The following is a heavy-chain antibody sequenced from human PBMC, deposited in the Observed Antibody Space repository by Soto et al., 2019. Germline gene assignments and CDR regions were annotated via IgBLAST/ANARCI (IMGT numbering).Heavy chain of an antibody. CDR3: ARDLSGTGLDI. CDR2: VYSTGGA. Sequence: QLQLHESGPGLVKPSETLSLTCNVSGDSIGRFYWSWIRQSAGKGLEWIGRVYSTGGATYNPALKGRDTISLDRSNNHVSLEMNSVTAADTAVYFCARDLSGTGLDIWGRGTRVSVSS. J-gene: IGHJ6*02. CDR1: GDSIGRFY. V-gene: IGHV4-4*07. D-gene: IGHD1-26*01.